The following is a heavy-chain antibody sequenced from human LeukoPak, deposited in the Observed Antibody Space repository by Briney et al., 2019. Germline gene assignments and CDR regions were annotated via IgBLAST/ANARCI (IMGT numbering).Heavy chain of an antibody. CDR1: GFTFSDYY. J-gene: IGHJ6*02. CDR3: ARVRYGDYSFVGMDV. V-gene: IGHV3-11*01. D-gene: IGHD4-17*01. CDR2: ISSSGSTI. Sequence: PEGSLRLSCAASGFTFSDYYMSWIRQAPGKGLEWVSYISSSGSTIYYADSVKGRFTISRDNAKNSLYLQMNSLRAEDTAVYYCARVRYGDYSFVGMDVWGQGTTVTVSS.